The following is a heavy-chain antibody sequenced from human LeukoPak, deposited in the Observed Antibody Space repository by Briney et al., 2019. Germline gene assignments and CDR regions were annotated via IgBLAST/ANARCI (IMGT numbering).Heavy chain of an antibody. CDR3: ARELLWFGELANAFDI. CDR1: GFTFSDYY. D-gene: IGHD3-10*01. Sequence: PGGSLRLSCAASGFTFSDYYMSWIRQAPGKGLEWVSYISSSGSTIYYADSVKGRFTISRDNAKNSLYLQMNSLRAEDTAVYYCARELLWFGELANAFDIWGQGTMVTVSS. V-gene: IGHV3-11*01. CDR2: ISSSGSTI. J-gene: IGHJ3*02.